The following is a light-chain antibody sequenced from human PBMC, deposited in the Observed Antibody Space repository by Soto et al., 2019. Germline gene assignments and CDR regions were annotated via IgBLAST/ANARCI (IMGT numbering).Light chain of an antibody. Sequence: DIQMTQSPSSVSASVGDRVTITCRASQGISSWLAWYQKKPGKAPKLMIYAASSLQSGVPSRFSGSGSGTEFTLTISRLQPEDFATYYCLQHNSYPWTFGQGTKVDIK. V-gene: IGKV1D-12*01. CDR1: QGISSW. J-gene: IGKJ1*01. CDR2: AAS. CDR3: LQHNSYPWT.